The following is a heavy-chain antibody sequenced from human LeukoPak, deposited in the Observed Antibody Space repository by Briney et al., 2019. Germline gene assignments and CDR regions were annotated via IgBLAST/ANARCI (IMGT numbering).Heavy chain of an antibody. CDR2: IEQDGSEK. D-gene: IGHD3-10*01. J-gene: IGHJ4*02. CDR3: ARGLVTIDY. Sequence: GGSLRLSCAASGFTLTTYWMSWVRQAPGKGLEFVANIEQDGSEKYYVDSVKGRFTVSRDNAKNSLYLQMNSLRAEDTAVYYCARGLVTIDYWGQGTLVTVSS. CDR1: GFTLTTYW. V-gene: IGHV3-7*04.